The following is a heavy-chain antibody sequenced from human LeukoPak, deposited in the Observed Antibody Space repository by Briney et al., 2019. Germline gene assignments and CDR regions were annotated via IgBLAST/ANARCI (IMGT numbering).Heavy chain of an antibody. CDR3: ASAAGPFDN. Sequence: GGSLRLSCAASRFTFSDYYMSWIRQAPGKGLEWVAVIWSDGSNKYYADSVKGRFTISRDNSKNTLYLQMNSLRAEDTAVYYCASAAGPFDNWGQGTLVTVSS. CDR1: RFTFSDYY. CDR2: IWSDGSNK. V-gene: IGHV3-33*08. J-gene: IGHJ4*02. D-gene: IGHD6-13*01.